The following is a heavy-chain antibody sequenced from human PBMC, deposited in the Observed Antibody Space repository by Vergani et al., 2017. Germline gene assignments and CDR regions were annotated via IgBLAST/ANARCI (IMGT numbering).Heavy chain of an antibody. D-gene: IGHD2-2*01. Sequence: QVQLVQSGAEVKKPGASVKVSCKASGYTFTSYGISWVRQAPGQGLEWMGWISAYNVNTNYAQKLQGRVTMTTDTSTSTAYMELRSLRSDDTAVYYCARGRYCSSTSCYAPYYYYMDVWGKGTTVTVSS. CDR3: ARGRYCSSTSCYAPYYYYMDV. CDR2: ISAYNVNT. J-gene: IGHJ6*03. CDR1: GYTFTSYG. V-gene: IGHV1-18*01.